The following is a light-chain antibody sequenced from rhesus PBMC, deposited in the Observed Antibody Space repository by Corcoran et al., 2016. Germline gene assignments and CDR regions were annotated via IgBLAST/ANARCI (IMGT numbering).Light chain of an antibody. CDR3: QHGYGTPYS. J-gene: IGKJ2*01. V-gene: IGKV1S15*01. Sequence: DIQMTQSPSSLSASVGDTVTITCRASQGISNNLAWYRQKPGKVPQVLIYYASTLQSGVPTRFSGRGSGTVFTLTISSLQPEDLATYYCQHGYGTPYSFGQGTKVEIK. CDR2: YAS. CDR1: QGISNN.